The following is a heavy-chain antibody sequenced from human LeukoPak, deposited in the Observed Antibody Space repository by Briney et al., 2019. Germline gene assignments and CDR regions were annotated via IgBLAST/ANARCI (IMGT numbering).Heavy chain of an antibody. CDR1: GFPFSSYA. Sequence: PGGPLRLSCAASGFPFSSYAMSWVRQAPGKGVEWVSAISGSGGSTYYADSVKGRFTISRDNSKNTLYLQMNSLRAEDTAVYYCAKCNRRGATSGFDYWGQGTLVTVSS. CDR2: ISGSGGST. J-gene: IGHJ4*02. V-gene: IGHV3-23*01. D-gene: IGHD2/OR15-2a*01. CDR3: AKCNRRGATSGFDY.